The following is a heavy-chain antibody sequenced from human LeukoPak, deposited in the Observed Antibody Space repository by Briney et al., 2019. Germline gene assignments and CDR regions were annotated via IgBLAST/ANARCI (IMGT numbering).Heavy chain of an antibody. CDR2: ISGSGGTI. V-gene: IGHV3-23*01. CDR1: GFTFSSYG. D-gene: IGHD3-10*01. CDR3: AKGGFDWFGDDY. J-gene: IGHJ4*02. Sequence: GGSLRLSCAASGFTFSSYGMSWVRQAPGKGLERVSAISGSGGTIYYADSVKGRFTISRDNSKNTLYLQMNSLRAEDTAIYYCAKGGFDWFGDDYWGQGTLVTVSS.